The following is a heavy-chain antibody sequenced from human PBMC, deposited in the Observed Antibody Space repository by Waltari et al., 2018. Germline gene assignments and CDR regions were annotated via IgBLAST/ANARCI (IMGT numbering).Heavy chain of an antibody. J-gene: IGHJ4*02. CDR2: IYHSGST. Sequence: QVQLQESGPGLVKPSETLSLTCAVSGYSISSGYYWGWIRQPPGKGLEWIGSIYHSGSTHYNPSLKSRVTISVDTSKNQCSLKLSSVTAADTAVYYCARDGALIAARPVLFDYWGQGTLVTVSS. CDR3: ARDGALIAARPVLFDY. D-gene: IGHD6-6*01. V-gene: IGHV4-38-2*02. CDR1: GYSISSGYY.